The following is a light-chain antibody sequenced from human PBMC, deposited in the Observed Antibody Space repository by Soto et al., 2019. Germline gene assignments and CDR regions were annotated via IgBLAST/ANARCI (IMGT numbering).Light chain of an antibody. CDR3: AAWDDSLSGHVV. CDR1: RSNIRSNY. CDR2: RNN. V-gene: IGLV1-47*01. Sequence: QSVLTQPPSASGTPGQTVTISCSGSRSNIRSNYVYWYQQVAGTAPKLLIYRNNQRPSGVPDRFSGSKSGTSASLAISGLRSEDDGDYYCAAWDDSLSGHVVFGGGTKLTVL. J-gene: IGLJ2*01.